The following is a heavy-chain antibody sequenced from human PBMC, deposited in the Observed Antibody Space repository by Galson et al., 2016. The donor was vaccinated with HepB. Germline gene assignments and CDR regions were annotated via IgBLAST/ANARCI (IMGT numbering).Heavy chain of an antibody. V-gene: IGHV3-13*04. CDR2: IHTAGDT. J-gene: IGHJ6*02. CDR3: ARAPREVPPALREYGMDV. Sequence: SLRLSCAASGFTFSKYDMHWVRQVRGKGLEWVSTIHTAGDTYYRGSVKGRFTISRDNSKNTLYLQVNSLTAEDTAVYYCARAPREVPPALREYGMDVGGQGTMVTVSS. D-gene: IGHD2-2*01. CDR1: GFTFSKYD.